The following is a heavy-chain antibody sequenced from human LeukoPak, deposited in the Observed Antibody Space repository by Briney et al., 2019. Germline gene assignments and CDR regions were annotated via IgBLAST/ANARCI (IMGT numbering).Heavy chain of an antibody. CDR2: ISGSGGST. J-gene: IGHJ4*02. CDR3: AKDYPITIRGVGATPLDY. D-gene: IGHD1-26*01. V-gene: IGHV3-23*01. Sequence: GGSLRLSCAASGFTFSSYAMSWVRQAPGKGLEWVSAISGSGGSTYYADSVKGQFTISRDNSKNTLYLQMNSLRAEDTAVYYCAKDYPITIRGVGATPLDYWGQGTLVTVSS. CDR1: GFTFSSYA.